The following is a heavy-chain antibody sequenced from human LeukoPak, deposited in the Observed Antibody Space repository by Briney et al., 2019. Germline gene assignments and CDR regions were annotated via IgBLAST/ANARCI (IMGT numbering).Heavy chain of an antibody. J-gene: IGHJ4*02. D-gene: IGHD1-26*01. V-gene: IGHV4-4*07. CDR2: FYSGST. Sequence: SETLSLTCTVSGGSISSYYWSWIRQPAGKGLEWIGRFYSGSTNYNPSLKSRVTMTVDMSKNQFSLKQRSVTAADTAVYYCARDSRIMGAPGAFDDWGQGTLVTVSS. CDR3: ARDSRIMGAPGAFDD. CDR1: GGSISSYY.